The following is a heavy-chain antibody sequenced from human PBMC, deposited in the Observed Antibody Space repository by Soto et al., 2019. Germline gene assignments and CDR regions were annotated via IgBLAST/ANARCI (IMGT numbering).Heavy chain of an antibody. V-gene: IGHV3-30*18. J-gene: IGHJ6*02. D-gene: IGHD3-22*01. Sequence: PGGSLRLSCAGSGFTFSSYGMHWVRQAPGKGLEWVAVISYDGSNKYYADSVKGRFTISRDNSKNTLYLQMNSLRAEDTAVYYCAKDLYYYDSRHRYGMDVWGQGTTVTVS. CDR3: AKDLYYYDSRHRYGMDV. CDR1: GFTFSSYG. CDR2: ISYDGSNK.